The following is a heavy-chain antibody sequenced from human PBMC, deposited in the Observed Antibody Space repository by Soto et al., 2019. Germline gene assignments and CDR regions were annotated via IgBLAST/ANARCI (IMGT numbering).Heavy chain of an antibody. J-gene: IGHJ5*02. V-gene: IGHV4-59*08. Sequence: SETLSLTCTVSGGSISSYYWSWIRQPPGKGLEWIGYIYYSWSSNYNPSLKSRVTISVDTSKNQFSLKLSSVTAADTAVYYCARRSRTVTNNWFDPWGQGTLVTVSS. CDR1: GGSISSYY. D-gene: IGHD4-4*01. CDR3: ARRSRTVTNNWFDP. CDR2: IYYSWSS.